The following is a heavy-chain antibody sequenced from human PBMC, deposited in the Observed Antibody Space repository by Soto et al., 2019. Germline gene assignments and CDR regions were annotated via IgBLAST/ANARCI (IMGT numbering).Heavy chain of an antibody. CDR1: GGTFSSYA. V-gene: IGHV1-69*13. J-gene: IGHJ6*02. Sequence: GASVKVSCKASGGTFSSYAISWVRQAPGQGLEWMGGIIPIFGTANYAQKFQGRVTITADESTSTAYMELSSLRSEDTAVYYCARRAARPHYGMDVWGHGTTVTVSS. D-gene: IGHD6-6*01. CDR2: IIPIFGTA. CDR3: ARRAARPHYGMDV.